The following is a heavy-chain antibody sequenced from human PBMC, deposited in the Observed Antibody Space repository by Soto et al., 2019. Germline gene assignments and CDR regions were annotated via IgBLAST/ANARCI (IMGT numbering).Heavy chain of an antibody. CDR1: GGTFSSYA. D-gene: IGHD2-15*01. CDR2: IIPIFGTA. CDR3: ARPAASVVTCMNYYYYGMDV. Sequence: SVKVSCKASGGTFSSYAISWVRQAPGQGXEWMGGIIPIFGTANYAQKFQGRVTITADESTSTAYMELSSLRSEDTAVYYCARPAASVVTCMNYYYYGMDVWGQGTTVTVSS. J-gene: IGHJ6*02. V-gene: IGHV1-69*13.